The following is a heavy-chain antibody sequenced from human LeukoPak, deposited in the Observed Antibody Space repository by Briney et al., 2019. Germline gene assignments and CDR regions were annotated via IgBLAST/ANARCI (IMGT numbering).Heavy chain of an antibody. D-gene: IGHD3-9*01. V-gene: IGHV3-21*01. CDR1: GFTFSSYS. J-gene: IGHJ3*02. Sequence: GGSLRLSCAASGFTFSSYSMNWVRQAPGKGLEWVSSINSSSSYIDYADSVRGRFTISRDNAKNSLYLQMNSLRAEHMAVYYCARDGGVQYFDWLSPHDAFDIWGQGTMVTVSS. CDR3: ARDGGVQYFDWLSPHDAFDI. CDR2: INSSSSYI.